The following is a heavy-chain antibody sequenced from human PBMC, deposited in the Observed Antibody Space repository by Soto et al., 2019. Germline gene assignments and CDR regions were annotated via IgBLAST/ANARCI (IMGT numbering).Heavy chain of an antibody. CDR1: GGSFSGYY. V-gene: IGHV4-34*01. J-gene: IGHJ4*02. CDR3: ARAGWSFDY. CDR2: INHSGST. Sequence: PSETLSLTCAVYGGSFSGYYWSWIRQPPGKGLEWIGEINHSGSTNYNPSLKSRVTISVDTSKNQFSLKLSSVTAADTAVYYCARAGWSFDYWGQGTLVTVSS.